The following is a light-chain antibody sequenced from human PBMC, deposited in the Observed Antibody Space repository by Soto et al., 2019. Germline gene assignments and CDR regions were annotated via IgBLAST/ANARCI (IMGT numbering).Light chain of an antibody. Sequence: EIVLTQSPGTLSLSPGERATLSCRASQSISSNYLAWYQHKPGQAPRLVIHGATSRATGIPGRCIGSGSGTDFTLIISRLEPEDFAVYYCQMYGTSPRYTLGQGTKLEIK. J-gene: IGKJ2*01. CDR2: GAT. V-gene: IGKV3-20*01. CDR3: QMYGTSPRYT. CDR1: QSISSNY.